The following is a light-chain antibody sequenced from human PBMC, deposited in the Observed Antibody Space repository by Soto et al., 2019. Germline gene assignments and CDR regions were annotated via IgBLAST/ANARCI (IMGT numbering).Light chain of an antibody. CDR1: SSDVGGYNY. J-gene: IGLJ1*01. V-gene: IGLV2-14*01. CDR2: DVS. Sequence: QSVLTQPASVSGSPGQSITISCTGTSSDVGGYNYVSWYQQHPGKAPKLMIYDVSNRPSGVSNRFSGSKSGNTASLTISGLQAEDEADYYCSSYTSSSTLVFGNGTKVPS. CDR3: SSYTSSSTLV.